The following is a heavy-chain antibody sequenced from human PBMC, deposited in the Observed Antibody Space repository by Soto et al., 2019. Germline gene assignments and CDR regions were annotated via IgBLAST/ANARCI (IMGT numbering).Heavy chain of an antibody. D-gene: IGHD6-13*01. CDR3: AKDLNIAAAGPFDY. CDR1: GFTFYDYA. CDR2: ISWDGGST. J-gene: IGHJ4*02. Sequence: PWGSLRLSCAASGFTFYDYAIHFVRQAPGKGLEWVSLISWDGGSTYYADSVKGRFTISRDNSKNSLYLQMNSLRAEDTALYYCAKDLNIAAAGPFDYWGQGTLVTVSS. V-gene: IGHV3-43D*04.